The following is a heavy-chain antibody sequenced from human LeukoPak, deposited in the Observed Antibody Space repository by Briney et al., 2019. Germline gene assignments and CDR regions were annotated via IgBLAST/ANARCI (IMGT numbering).Heavy chain of an antibody. CDR3: ARGSKYYYDSSGFRGAFDI. Sequence: GGSLRLSCAASGFTFSSYWMSWVRQAPGKGLEWVANIKQDGSEKYYVDSVKGRFTICRDNAKNSLYLQMNSLRAEDTAVYYCARGSKYYYDSSGFRGAFDIWGQGTMVTVSS. CDR1: GFTFSSYW. D-gene: IGHD3-22*01. V-gene: IGHV3-7*01. CDR2: IKQDGSEK. J-gene: IGHJ3*02.